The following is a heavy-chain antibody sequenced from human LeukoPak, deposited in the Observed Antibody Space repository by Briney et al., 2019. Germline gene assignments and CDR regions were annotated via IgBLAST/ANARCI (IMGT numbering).Heavy chain of an antibody. CDR1: GGTFSSYA. CDR3: ARSRLGYCSSTSCSGWYYYYGMDV. D-gene: IGHD2-2*01. V-gene: IGHV1-69*13. Sequence: SVKVSCKASGGTFSSYAISWVRQAPGQGLEWMGGIIPIFGTANYAQKFQGRVTITADESTSTAYMELSSLRSEDTAVYYCARSRLGYCSSTSCSGWYYYYGMDVWGQGTTVTVSS. J-gene: IGHJ6*02. CDR2: IIPIFGTA.